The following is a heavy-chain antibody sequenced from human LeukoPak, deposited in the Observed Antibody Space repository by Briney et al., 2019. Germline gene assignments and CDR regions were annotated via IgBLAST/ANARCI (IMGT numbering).Heavy chain of an antibody. D-gene: IGHD4-17*01. CDR2: IYPGDSDT. CDR1: GYTFTSYW. Sequence: GESLKISCKASGYTFTSYWLGWARQMPGKGLGGMGIIYPGDSDTRYSPSFQGQVTISADKSISTAYLQWSSLKASDTAMYYCARQYGRYFDLWGRGTLVTVSS. J-gene: IGHJ2*01. V-gene: IGHV5-51*01. CDR3: ARQYGRYFDL.